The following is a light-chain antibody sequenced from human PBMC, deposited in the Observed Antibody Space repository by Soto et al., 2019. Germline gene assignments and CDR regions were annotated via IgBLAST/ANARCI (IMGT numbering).Light chain of an antibody. V-gene: IGKV3-15*01. Sequence: EIVLTQSPATLSLSPGERATLSCWASQSVSNSLAWYQQKPGQAPRLLIYYASTRATGIPARFSGSGSVKEFTLTISSVQSEDSAVYYCQQYNNWPPGATFGPGTKVEIK. CDR2: YAS. CDR3: QQYNNWPPGAT. J-gene: IGKJ3*01. CDR1: QSVSNS.